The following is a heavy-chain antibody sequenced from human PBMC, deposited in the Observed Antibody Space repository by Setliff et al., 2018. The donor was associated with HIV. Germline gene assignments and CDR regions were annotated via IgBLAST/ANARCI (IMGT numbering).Heavy chain of an antibody. CDR1: GGTFRTSV. V-gene: IGHV1-69*10. J-gene: IGHJ3*01. D-gene: IGHD3-22*01. CDR2: ILPFLGMG. CDR3: ATGRHYYDSSDYPANPFDV. Sequence: SVKVSCKTSGGTFRTSVISWVRQAPGQGLEWVGGILPFLGMGDFAQKFQGRVTITADGSTSTAYMELTSLRSEDTAVYYCATGRHYYDSSDYPANPFDVWGQGTLVTVSS.